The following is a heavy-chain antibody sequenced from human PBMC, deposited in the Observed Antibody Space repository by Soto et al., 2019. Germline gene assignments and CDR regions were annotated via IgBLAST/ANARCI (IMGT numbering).Heavy chain of an antibody. CDR3: ARVAYYYDSSGYFY. V-gene: IGHV3-48*01. CDR2: ISSSGSTI. J-gene: IGHJ4*02. Sequence: GGSLRLSCAASGFTFSSYNMNWVRQAPGKGLEWVSCISSSGSTIYYADSVKGRFTISRDNAKNSLYLQMNSLRAEDTAVYYCARVAYYYDSSGYFYWGQGTLVTVSS. D-gene: IGHD3-22*01. CDR1: GFTFSSYN.